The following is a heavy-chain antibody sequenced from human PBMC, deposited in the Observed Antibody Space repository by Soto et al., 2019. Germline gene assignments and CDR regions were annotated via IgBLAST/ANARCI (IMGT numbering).Heavy chain of an antibody. CDR1: GGSISSGGYY. CDR2: INHSGST. CDR3: ARRYLRQLPRIPFFDY. V-gene: IGHV4-39*07. J-gene: IGHJ4*02. D-gene: IGHD6-6*01. Sequence: SETLSLTCTVSGGSISSGGYYWSWIRQPPGKGLEWIGEINHSGSTNYNPSLKSRVTISVDTSKNQFSLKLSSVTAADTAVYYCARRYLRQLPRIPFFDYWGQGTLVTVSS.